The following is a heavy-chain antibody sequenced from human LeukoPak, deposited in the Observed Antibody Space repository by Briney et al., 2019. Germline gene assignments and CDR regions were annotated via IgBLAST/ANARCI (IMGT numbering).Heavy chain of an antibody. Sequence: SVKVSCKASGGTFSTYTISWVRQAPGQGLEWMGGILPVLRTANYAQKFQGRVTITADESTSTAYMELSSLRSEDTAVYYCARDRRRRGTTPRQANDYWGQGTLVTVSS. J-gene: IGHJ4*02. V-gene: IGHV1-69*13. CDR3: ARDRRRRGTTPRQANDY. CDR1: GGTFSTYT. D-gene: IGHD1-1*01. CDR2: ILPVLRTA.